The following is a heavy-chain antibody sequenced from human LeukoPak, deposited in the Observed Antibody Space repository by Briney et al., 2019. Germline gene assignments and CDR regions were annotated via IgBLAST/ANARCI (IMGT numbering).Heavy chain of an antibody. CDR2: IRHDGSIK. V-gene: IGHV3-30*02. D-gene: IGHD3-9*01. Sequence: PGGSLRLSCAASGFTFSIYGMYWVRQAPGKGLEWVAFIRHDGSIKYYADSVKGRSTISRDNSKNTLYLQLNSLRAEDTAVYYCAKDSLTDIDYWGQGTLVTVSS. CDR3: AKDSLTDIDY. CDR1: GFTFSIYG. J-gene: IGHJ4*02.